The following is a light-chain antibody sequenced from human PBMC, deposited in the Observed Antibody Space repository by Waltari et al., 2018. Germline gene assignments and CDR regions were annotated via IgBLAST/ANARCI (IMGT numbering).Light chain of an antibody. CDR3: QAWDSSTVV. Sequence: SYELTPPPSVSVSPGQPASITSSGDKLGDKYACWYQQKPGQSPLLVIYQDSKRPSGIPERFSGSNSGNTATLTISGTQAMDEADYFCQAWDSSTVVFGGGTKLTVL. CDR2: QDS. V-gene: IGLV3-1*01. CDR1: KLGDKY. J-gene: IGLJ2*01.